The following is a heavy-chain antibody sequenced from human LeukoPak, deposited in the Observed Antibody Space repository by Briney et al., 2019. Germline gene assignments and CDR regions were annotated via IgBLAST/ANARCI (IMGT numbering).Heavy chain of an antibody. CDR1: GFTFSSYS. V-gene: IGHV3-48*04. D-gene: IGHD4-17*01. Sequence: GGSLRLSCAASGFTFSSYSMNWVRQAPGKGLEWVSYISSSSSTIYYADSVKGRFTISRDNAKNSLYLQMNSLRAEDTAVYYCAREGGDKHYWGQGTLVTVSS. CDR3: AREGGDKHY. CDR2: ISSSSSTI. J-gene: IGHJ4*02.